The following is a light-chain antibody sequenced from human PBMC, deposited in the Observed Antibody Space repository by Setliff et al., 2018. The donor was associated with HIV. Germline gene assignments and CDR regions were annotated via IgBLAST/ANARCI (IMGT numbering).Light chain of an antibody. J-gene: IGLJ1*01. V-gene: IGLV2-14*01. CDR2: EVT. CDR3: SSYTSSSPYV. CDR1: SSDIGGYNF. Sequence: HSALAQPASVSGSPGQSITISCTGTSSDIGGYNFVSWYQHHPGKAPKLVIYEVTNRPSGVSNRFPGSKSGNTASLTISGLQADDEADYYCSSYTSSSPYVFGTGTKVTVL.